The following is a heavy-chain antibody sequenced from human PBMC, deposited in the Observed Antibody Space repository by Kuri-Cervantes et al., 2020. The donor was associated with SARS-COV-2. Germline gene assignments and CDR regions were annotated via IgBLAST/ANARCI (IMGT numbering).Heavy chain of an antibody. Sequence: GESLKISCAASEFSISDNYISWVRQAPGKGLEWVSTIASGGNTNYADSVKGRFTVSRDNSKNTLHLRMNGLRAEDTAMYYCARVLSWFPDYWGQGTLVTVSS. CDR3: ARVLSWFPDY. V-gene: IGHV3-53*01. J-gene: IGHJ4*02. D-gene: IGHD3-10*01. CDR1: EFSISDNY. CDR2: IASGGNT.